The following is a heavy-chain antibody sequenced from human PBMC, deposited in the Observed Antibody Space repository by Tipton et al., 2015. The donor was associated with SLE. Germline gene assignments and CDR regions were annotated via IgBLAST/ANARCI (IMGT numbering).Heavy chain of an antibody. Sequence: TLSLTCSVSGGSINVYYWSWVRQPPGKGLEWIGYVSYSGSPNYNPPLQSRVTISVDTSKNQFSLKLRSVTAADTAVYYCARLPDYFDHWGQGALATVSS. CDR2: VSYSGSP. J-gene: IGHJ4*02. V-gene: IGHV4-59*01. CDR1: GGSINVYY. CDR3: ARLPDYFDH.